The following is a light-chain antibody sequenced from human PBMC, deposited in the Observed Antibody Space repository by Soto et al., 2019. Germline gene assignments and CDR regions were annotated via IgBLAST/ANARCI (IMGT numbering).Light chain of an antibody. CDR2: DAS. Sequence: EIVLTQSPATLSLSPGERATLSCRASPSVSSYLAWYQQKPGQAPRLLIYDASNRATGIPARFSGSGSGTEFTLTISRLEPEDFAVYYCQQRSNWPPITFGQGTRLEIK. V-gene: IGKV3-11*01. J-gene: IGKJ5*01. CDR1: PSVSSY. CDR3: QQRSNWPPIT.